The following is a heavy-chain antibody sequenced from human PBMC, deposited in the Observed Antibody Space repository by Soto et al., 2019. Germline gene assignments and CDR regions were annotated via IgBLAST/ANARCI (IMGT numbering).Heavy chain of an antibody. CDR3: ARDQAAAAGEDV. CDR1: GYTFTSYY. CDR2: INPSGGST. J-gene: IGHJ4*02. Sequence: ASVKVFCKASGYTFTSYYMHWVRQAPGQGLEWMGIINPSGGSTSYAQKFQGRVTMTRDTSTSTVYMELSSLRSEDTAVYYCARDQAAAAGEDVWGQGTLVTVSS. V-gene: IGHV1-46*01. D-gene: IGHD6-13*01.